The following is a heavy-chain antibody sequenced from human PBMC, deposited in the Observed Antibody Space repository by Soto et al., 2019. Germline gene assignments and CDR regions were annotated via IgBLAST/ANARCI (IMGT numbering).Heavy chain of an antibody. D-gene: IGHD3-10*01. CDR3: ARAQWFGDPFDY. J-gene: IGHJ4*02. CDR2: IYWDDDK. Sequence: QITLKESGPTLVQPTQTLTLTCSFSGFSFSTGGVGVGWLRQPPGKALEWLALIYWDDDKRYRPPLKTRLTITKDTAKNQVVLTMTNMDPIDTATYYCARAQWFGDPFDYWGQGTLVTVSS. CDR1: GFSFSTGGVG. V-gene: IGHV2-5*02.